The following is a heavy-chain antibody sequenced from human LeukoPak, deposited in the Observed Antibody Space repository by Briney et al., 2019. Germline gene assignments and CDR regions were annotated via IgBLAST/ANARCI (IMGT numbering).Heavy chain of an antibody. D-gene: IGHD3-9*01. V-gene: IGHV1-18*01. CDR2: ISAYNGNT. J-gene: IGHJ4*02. Sequence: ASVKVSCKASGYTFTSYGISWVRQAPGQGLEWMGWISAYNGNTNYAQKLQGRVTMTTDTSTSTAYMELRSLRSDDTAVYYCARDLYDILTGYSGDYWGQGTLVTVSS. CDR1: GYTFTSYG. CDR3: ARDLYDILTGYSGDY.